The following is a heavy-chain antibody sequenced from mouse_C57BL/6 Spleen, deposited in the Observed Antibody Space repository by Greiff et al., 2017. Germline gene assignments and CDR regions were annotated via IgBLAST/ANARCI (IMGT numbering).Heavy chain of an antibody. CDR3: ASYDADGFDV. J-gene: IGHJ1*03. D-gene: IGHD2-3*01. V-gene: IGHV1-19*01. Sequence: VQLQQSGPVLVKPGASVKMSCKASGYTFTDYYMNWVKQSHGKSLEWIGVIYPYNGGTSYNQKFKGKATLTVDKSSSTAYMELNSLTSEDSAVYYCASYDADGFDVWGKGTTVTVSS. CDR2: IYPYNGGT. CDR1: GYTFTDYY.